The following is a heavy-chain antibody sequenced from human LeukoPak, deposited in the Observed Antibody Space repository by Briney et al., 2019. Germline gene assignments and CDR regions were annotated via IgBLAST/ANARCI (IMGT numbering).Heavy chain of an antibody. CDR3: ARVEQLGYFQH. Sequence: GGSLRLSCATSGFTFSTYSMNWVRQAPGKGLEWVSSISSSSIYISYADSVRGRFTISRDNAKNSMYLQMNSLRVEDTAVYYCARVEQLGYFQHWGQGSLVTVSS. D-gene: IGHD6-6*01. CDR1: GFTFSTYS. CDR2: ISSSSIYI. J-gene: IGHJ1*01. V-gene: IGHV3-21*01.